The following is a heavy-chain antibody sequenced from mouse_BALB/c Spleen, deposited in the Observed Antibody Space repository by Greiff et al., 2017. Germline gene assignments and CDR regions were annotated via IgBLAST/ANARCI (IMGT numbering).Heavy chain of an antibody. J-gene: IGHJ4*01. Sequence: LQQPGSELVRPGASVKLSCKASGYTFTSYWMHWVKQRHGQGLEWIGNIYPGSGSTNYDEKFKSKGTLTVDTSSSTAYMHLSSLTSEDSAVYDCTRGGRLGLRPHYYAMDYWGQGTSVTVSS. V-gene: IGHV1S22*01. CDR1: GYTFTSYW. CDR2: IYPGSGST. CDR3: TRGGRLGLRPHYYAMDY. D-gene: IGHD3-2*01.